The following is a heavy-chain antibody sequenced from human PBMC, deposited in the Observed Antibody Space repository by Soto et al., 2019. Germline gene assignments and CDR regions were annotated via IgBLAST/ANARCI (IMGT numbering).Heavy chain of an antibody. Sequence: SETLSLTCAVYGGSFSGYYWSWIRQPPGKGLEWIGEINHSGSTNYNPSLKSRVTISVDTSKNQFSLKLSSVTAADTAVYYCARGLPITMVRDAKPQCFDSWGQGTLVTVSS. V-gene: IGHV4-34*01. D-gene: IGHD3-10*01. CDR2: INHSGST. CDR3: ARGLPITMVRDAKPQCFDS. CDR1: GGSFSGYY. J-gene: IGHJ4*02.